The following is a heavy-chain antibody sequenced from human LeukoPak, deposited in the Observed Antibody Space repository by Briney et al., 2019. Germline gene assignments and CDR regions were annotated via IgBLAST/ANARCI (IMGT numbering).Heavy chain of an antibody. CDR1: GGSISSYY. CDR3: ARGVVVVAATGRIDY. D-gene: IGHD2-15*01. V-gene: IGHV4-59*01. J-gene: IGHJ4*02. CDR2: IYYSGST. Sequence: SETLSLTCTVSGGSISSYYWSWIRQPPGKGLEWIGYIYYSGSTNYNPSLKSRVTISIDTSKTQFSLKLSSVTAADTAVYYCARGVVVVAATGRIDYWGQGTLVTVSS.